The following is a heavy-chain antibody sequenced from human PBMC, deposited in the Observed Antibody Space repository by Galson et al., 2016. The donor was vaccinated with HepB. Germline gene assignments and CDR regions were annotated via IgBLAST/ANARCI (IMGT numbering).Heavy chain of an antibody. J-gene: IGHJ6*02. V-gene: IGHV3-23*01. CDR1: GFSFSSYA. Sequence: SLRLSCAASGFSFSSYAMSWVRQAPGKGLEWVSGITSGGTTYYAASVKSRFTISRDNSKNKLYLQMKSMRDEDTAVYYCSKRPYSYGWHYGMDGWGQGSTVTVSS. CDR3: SKRPYSYGWHYGMDG. CDR2: ITSGGTT. D-gene: IGHD5-18*01.